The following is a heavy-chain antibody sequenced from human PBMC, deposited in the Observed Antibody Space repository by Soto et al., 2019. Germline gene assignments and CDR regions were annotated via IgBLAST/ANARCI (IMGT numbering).Heavy chain of an antibody. CDR2: IYYSGST. CDR3: SEIRLGELSLYGGGDY. V-gene: IGHV4-31*03. CDR1: GGSISSGGYY. D-gene: IGHD3-16*02. Sequence: QVQLQESGPGLVKPSQTLSLTCTVSGGSISSGGYYWSWIRQHPGKGLEWIGYIYYSGSTYYNPSHSGRVTASVDTAKIQVSLKLSYVTAADTAVYYCSEIRLGELSLYGGGDYWGQGTLVTVSS. J-gene: IGHJ4*02.